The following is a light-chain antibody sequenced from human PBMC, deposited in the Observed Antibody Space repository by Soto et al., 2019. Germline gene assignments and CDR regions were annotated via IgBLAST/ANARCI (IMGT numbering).Light chain of an antibody. CDR2: EVS. Sequence: QSVLTQPPSASGSPGQSVTISCTGTSSDVGGYNYVSWYQRHPGKAPKLMIYEVSKRPSGVPDRFSGSKSGNTASLTVSGLQAEDEADYYCSSYAGSNNLVFGGVTKLTVL. CDR1: SSDVGGYNY. J-gene: IGLJ2*01. CDR3: SSYAGSNNLV. V-gene: IGLV2-8*01.